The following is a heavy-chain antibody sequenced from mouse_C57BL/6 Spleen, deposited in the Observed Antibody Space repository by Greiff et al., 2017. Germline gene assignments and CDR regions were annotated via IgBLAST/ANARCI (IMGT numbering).Heavy chain of an antibody. D-gene: IGHD2-4*01. Sequence: QVQLQQSGPELVNPGASVKISCKASGYAFSSSWMNWVKQRPGQGLEWIGRIYPGDGDTNYNGKFKGKATLTADKSSSTAYMQLSSLTSEYSAICFCAREVDDYRSSYYAMDYWGQGTSVTVSS. V-gene: IGHV1-82*01. CDR2: IYPGDGDT. CDR1: GYAFSSSW. CDR3: AREVDDYRSSYYAMDY. J-gene: IGHJ4*01.